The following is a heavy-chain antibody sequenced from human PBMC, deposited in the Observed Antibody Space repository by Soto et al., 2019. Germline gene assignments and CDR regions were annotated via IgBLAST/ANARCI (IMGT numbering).Heavy chain of an antibody. CDR3: AHRALYRGSYWDGGYFDA. J-gene: IGHJ4*02. CDR1: GFSLSSSGVG. Sequence: QITLRQSGPTRVRPTQPLTLTCNFSGFSLSSSGVGVGWIRQPPGKAPEWLVVIYWDDDKRYSPSLKSRLTITKDTSKNHVVLTTTNMDPVDTCTYYCAHRALYRGSYWDGGYFDAWGQGTPVTVSP. CDR2: IYWDDDK. D-gene: IGHD1-26*01. V-gene: IGHV2-5*02.